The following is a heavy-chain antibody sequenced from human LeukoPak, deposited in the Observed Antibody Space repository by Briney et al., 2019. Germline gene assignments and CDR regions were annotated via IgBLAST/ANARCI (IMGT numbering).Heavy chain of an antibody. CDR2: IYYSGST. V-gene: IGHV4-59*01. Sequence: SETLSLTCTVSGGSISGYYWSWIRQPPGKGLEWIGYIYYSGSTNYNPSLKSRVTISVDTSKNQFSLKLTSVTAADTAVYYCARRRGGQFDWLLYVGEAFDIWGQGTMVTVSS. CDR3: ARRRGGQFDWLLYVGEAFDI. J-gene: IGHJ3*02. D-gene: IGHD3-9*01. CDR1: GGSISGYY.